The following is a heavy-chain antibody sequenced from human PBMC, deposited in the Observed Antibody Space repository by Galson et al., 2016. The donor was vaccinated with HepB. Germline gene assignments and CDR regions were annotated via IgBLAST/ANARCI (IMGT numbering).Heavy chain of an antibody. J-gene: IGHJ4*02. Sequence: SLRLSCAASGFTFSKAWMSWFRQAPGKGLEWVGRIKSETDGGTADYAAPVKGRFTISRDDSKNRLSLQMNSLKSEDTAVYYCTTGSVEAMKPVVVTHAEDYWGQGTLVTVSS. V-gene: IGHV3-15*01. CDR3: TTGSVEAMKPVVVTHAEDY. D-gene: IGHD3-22*01. CDR1: GFTFSKAW. CDR2: IKSETDGGTA.